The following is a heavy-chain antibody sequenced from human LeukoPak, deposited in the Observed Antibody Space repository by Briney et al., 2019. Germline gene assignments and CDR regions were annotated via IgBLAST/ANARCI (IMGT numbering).Heavy chain of an antibody. CDR3: ARAYGWYGAFDI. CDR2: IYYSGST. D-gene: IGHD6-19*01. V-gene: IGHV4-59*11. Sequence: SETLSLTCTVSGGSISSHYWSWIRQPPGKGLEWTGYIYYSGSTNYNPSLKSRVTISVDTSKNQFSLKLSSVTAADTAVYYCARAYGWYGAFDIWGQGTMVTVSS. J-gene: IGHJ3*02. CDR1: GGSISSHY.